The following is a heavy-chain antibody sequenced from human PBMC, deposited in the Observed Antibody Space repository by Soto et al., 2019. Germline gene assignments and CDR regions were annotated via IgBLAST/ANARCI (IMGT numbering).Heavy chain of an antibody. Sequence: PGGSLRLSCTASGFTFSEYSMSWVRQAPGKGLGWVSSITHSGTYVYYADSVKGRFTISRDSASNSLFLQMTSLRAEDTAVYHCACARGNDWYSDYWGQGTLVTVSS. CDR2: ITHSGTYV. CDR1: GFTFSEYS. D-gene: IGHD5-12*01. J-gene: IGHJ4*02. V-gene: IGHV3-21*01. CDR3: ACARGNDWYSDY.